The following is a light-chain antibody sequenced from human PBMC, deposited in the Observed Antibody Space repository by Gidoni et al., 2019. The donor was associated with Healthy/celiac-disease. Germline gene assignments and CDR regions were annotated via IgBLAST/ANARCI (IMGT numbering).Light chain of an antibody. CDR1: KLGDKY. CDR2: QDS. J-gene: IGLJ2*01. CDR3: QAWDSSTVV. V-gene: IGLV3-1*01. Sequence: SYELTQPPSVSVPPGQTASITCSGDKLGDKYACWYQQKPGQSPVLVIHQDSKRPSGIPERFSGSNSGSTATLTISGTQAMDEADYSCQAWDSSTVVFGGGTKLTVL.